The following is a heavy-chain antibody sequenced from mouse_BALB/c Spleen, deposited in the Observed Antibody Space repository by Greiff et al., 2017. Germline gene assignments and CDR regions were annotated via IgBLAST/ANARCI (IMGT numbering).Heavy chain of an antibody. CDR2: IDPENGDT. V-gene: IGHV14-4*02. CDR1: GFNIKDCY. D-gene: IGHD1-1*01. J-gene: IGHJ3*01. Sequence: VQLQQSGAELVRSGASVKLSCTASGFNIKDCYMHWVKQRPEQGLEWIGWIDPENGDTEYAPKFQGKATMTADTSSNTAYLQLSSLTSEDTAVYYCNAPYYGSSYEGFAYWGQGTLVTVSA. CDR3: NAPYYGSSYEGFAY.